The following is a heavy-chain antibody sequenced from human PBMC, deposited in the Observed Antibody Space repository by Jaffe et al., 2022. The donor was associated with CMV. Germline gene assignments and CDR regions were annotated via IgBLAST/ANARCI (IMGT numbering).Heavy chain of an antibody. V-gene: IGHV3-11*06. CDR1: GFTFSDYY. CDR3: ARDGPDYKSRWFDP. Sequence: QVQLVESGGGLVKPGGSLRLSCAASGFTFSDYYMSWIRQAPGKGLEWVSYISSSSSYTNYADSVKGRFTISRDNAKNSLYLQMNSLRAEDTAVYYCARDGPDYKSRWFDPWGQGTLVTVSS. J-gene: IGHJ5*02. D-gene: IGHD4-4*01. CDR2: ISSSSSYT.